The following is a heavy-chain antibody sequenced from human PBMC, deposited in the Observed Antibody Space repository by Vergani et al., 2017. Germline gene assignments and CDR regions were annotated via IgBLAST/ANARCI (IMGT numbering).Heavy chain of an antibody. Sequence: EVQLLESGGGLVQPGGSLRLSCAASGFTFSSYAMSWVRQAPGKGLEWVSAISGSGGSTYYADSVKGRFTISRDNSKNTLYLQMNSLRAEDTAVYYCAKSGPSSSWHQYCYYYGMDVWGQGTTVTVSS. V-gene: IGHV3-23*01. J-gene: IGHJ6*02. CDR1: GFTFSSYA. D-gene: IGHD6-13*01. CDR2: ISGSGGST. CDR3: AKSGPSSSWHQYCYYYGMDV.